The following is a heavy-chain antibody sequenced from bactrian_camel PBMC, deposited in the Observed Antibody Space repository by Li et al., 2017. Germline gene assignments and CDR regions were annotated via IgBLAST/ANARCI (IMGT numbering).Heavy chain of an antibody. D-gene: IGHD1*01. CDR2: IGGDGKT. Sequence: HVQLVESGGGLVQPGGSLRLSCAASGNTYSIMGMGWFRQAPGKEREGVASIGGDGKTIYADSVKGRFTISRDDAKNTLYLQLNTLKPEDTAIYYCAAKASLTYWGQGTQVTVS. CDR1: GNTYSIMG. V-gene: IGHV3S53*01. CDR3: AAKASLTY. J-gene: IGHJ4*01.